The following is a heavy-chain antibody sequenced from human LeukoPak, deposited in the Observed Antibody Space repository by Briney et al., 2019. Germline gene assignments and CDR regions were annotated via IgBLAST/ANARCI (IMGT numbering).Heavy chain of an antibody. CDR1: GFTFTTYW. V-gene: IGHV3-7*01. CDR3: ARDSSTFFDI. D-gene: IGHD2/OR15-2a*01. Sequence: GGSLRLSCAASGFTFTTYWMTWVRQAPGKGLERVANIKQDGSEKYYVDSVKGRFTISRDNAKNSLYLQMNSLRAEDTAVYYCARDSSTFFDIWGQGTMVTVSS. J-gene: IGHJ3*02. CDR2: IKQDGSEK.